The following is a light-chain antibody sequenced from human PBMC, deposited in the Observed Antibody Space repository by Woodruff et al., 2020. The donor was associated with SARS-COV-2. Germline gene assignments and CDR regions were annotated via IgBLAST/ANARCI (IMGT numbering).Light chain of an antibody. Sequence: QSVSSSYLAWYNQKPGQAPRLLIYGASSRATGIPDRFSGSGSGTDFTLTISRLEPEDFAVYYCQQYGSSPLTFGGGTKVEI. CDR1: QSVSSSY. V-gene: IGKV3-20*01. CDR2: GAS. J-gene: IGKJ4*01. CDR3: QQYGSSPLT.